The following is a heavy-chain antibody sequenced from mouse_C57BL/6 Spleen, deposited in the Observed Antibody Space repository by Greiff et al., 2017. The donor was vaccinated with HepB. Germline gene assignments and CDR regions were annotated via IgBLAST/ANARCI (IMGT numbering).Heavy chain of an antibody. CDR2: INPNNGGT. CDR3: ARSLPYYSNYHYAMDY. D-gene: IGHD2-5*01. J-gene: IGHJ4*01. V-gene: IGHV1-22*01. CDR1: GYTFTDYN. Sequence: EVQLKESGPELVKPGASVKMSCKASGYTFTDYNMHWVKQSHGKSLEWIGYINPNNGGTSYNQKFKGKATLTVNKSSSTAYMELRSLTSEDSAVYYCARSLPYYSNYHYAMDYWGQGTSVTVSS.